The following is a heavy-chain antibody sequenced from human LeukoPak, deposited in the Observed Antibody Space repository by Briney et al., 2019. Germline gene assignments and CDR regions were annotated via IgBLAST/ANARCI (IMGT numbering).Heavy chain of an antibody. J-gene: IGHJ4*02. D-gene: IGHD5-24*01. Sequence: GGSLRLSCAASGFSFGTYSMHWARQVPGKGLEWVAVIWYDGSNEDYADSVKGRFTISRDNSKNTLYLQMNSLRAEDTAMYYCARDPERLVGSVDWGQGTLVTVSS. CDR2: IWYDGSNE. V-gene: IGHV3-33*01. CDR1: GFSFGTYS. CDR3: ARDPERLVGSVD.